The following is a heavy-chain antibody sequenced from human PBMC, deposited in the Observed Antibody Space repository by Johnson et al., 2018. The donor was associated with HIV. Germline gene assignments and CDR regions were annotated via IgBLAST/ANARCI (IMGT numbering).Heavy chain of an antibody. CDR2: IRYDGSNK. J-gene: IGHJ3*02. CDR1: GFIFSSYG. D-gene: IGHD4-11*01. CDR3: ARIDYSNYEEAFDI. Sequence: VQLVESGGGVVQPGRSRRLSCAASGFIFSSYGMHWVRQAPGKGLEWVAFIRYDGSNKYYAESVQGRFNISRDNPKNTLYLQMNSLRAEDTAVYYCARIDYSNYEEAFDIWGQGTMVTVSS. V-gene: IGHV3-30*02.